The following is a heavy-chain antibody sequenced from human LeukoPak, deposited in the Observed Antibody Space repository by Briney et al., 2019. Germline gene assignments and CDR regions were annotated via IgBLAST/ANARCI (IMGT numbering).Heavy chain of an antibody. Sequence: GWSLRLSCAASGFKFDDYGMHWVRQAPGKGLEWVSGINWNSGTTGYADSVKGRFTISRDNAKNSLYLQMNSLRVEDTALYYCAKGGSSSIYFYYMAVWGKGTTVTVSS. J-gene: IGHJ6*03. V-gene: IGHV3-9*01. CDR3: AKGGSSSIYFYYMAV. CDR2: INWNSGTT. D-gene: IGHD2-15*01. CDR1: GFKFDDYG.